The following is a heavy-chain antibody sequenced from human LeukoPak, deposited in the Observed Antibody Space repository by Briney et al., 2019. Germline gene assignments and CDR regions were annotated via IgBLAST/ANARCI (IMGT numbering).Heavy chain of an antibody. CDR1: GGSISSSTYY. D-gene: IGHD3-9*01. Sequence: MPSETLSLTCTVSGGSISSSTYYWGWIRQPPGKGLEWIGSIYYRGSTYYNPSLKSRVTISVDTSKNQFSLKLSSVTAADTAVYYCARHLTNYDILTGWSYNWIDPWGQGTLVTVSS. CDR2: IYYRGST. CDR3: ARHLTNYDILTGWSYNWIDP. V-gene: IGHV4-39*01. J-gene: IGHJ5*02.